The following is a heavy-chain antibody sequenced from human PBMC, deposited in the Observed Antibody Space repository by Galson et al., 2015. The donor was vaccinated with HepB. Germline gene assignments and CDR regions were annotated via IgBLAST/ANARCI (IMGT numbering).Heavy chain of an antibody. CDR3: ARGRYCSTSKCYVGKEWFDP. Sequence: SLRLSCAASGFTFTNYGMHWVRQAPGKGLEWVAVIWNDGNNKYYADSVKGRFTISRDNSKNTLYLQMNSLSAEDTAVYYCARGRYCSTSKCYVGKEWFDPWGQGTLVTVSS. CDR1: GFTFTNYG. D-gene: IGHD2-2*01. V-gene: IGHV3-33*01. J-gene: IGHJ5*02. CDR2: IWNDGNNK.